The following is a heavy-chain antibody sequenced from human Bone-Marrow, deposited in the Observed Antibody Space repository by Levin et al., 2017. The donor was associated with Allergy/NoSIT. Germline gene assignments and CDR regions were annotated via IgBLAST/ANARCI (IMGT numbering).Heavy chain of an antibody. CDR1: GASISSGGYY. J-gene: IGHJ4*02. V-gene: IGHV4-31*03. CDR2: IYYSGST. D-gene: IGHD4-17*01. Sequence: SETLSLTCTVSGASISSGGYYWSWIRQSPGKGLEWIGYIYYSGSTYYSPSLKSRLTISVDTSENQFSLKLSSVTAADTAIYYCARGRDYGDPRLLAYWGQGTLVTVSS. CDR3: ARGRDYGDPRLLAY.